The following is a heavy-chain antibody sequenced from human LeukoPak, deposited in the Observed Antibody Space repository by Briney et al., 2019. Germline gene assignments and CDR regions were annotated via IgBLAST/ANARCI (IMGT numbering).Heavy chain of an antibody. CDR3: ARGPIKHIVATVRYYYMDV. V-gene: IGHV1-69*05. D-gene: IGHD5-12*01. Sequence: GASVKVSCKASGGTFSSYAISWVRHAPGQGLDWMVGIIPTFGTANYAQKFQGRVTITTDESTSTAYMELSSLRSEDTAVYYCARGPIKHIVATVRYYYMDVWGKGTTVTVSS. CDR1: GGTFSSYA. CDR2: IIPTFGTA. J-gene: IGHJ6*03.